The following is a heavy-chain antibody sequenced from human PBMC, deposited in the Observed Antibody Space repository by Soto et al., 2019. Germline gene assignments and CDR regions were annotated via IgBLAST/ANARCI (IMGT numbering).Heavy chain of an antibody. J-gene: IGHJ5*02. D-gene: IGHD2-15*01. CDR2: INDSGST. CDR1: GGAFRGYY. Sequence: QVQLQQGGAGLLKPSETLSLTCAVYGGAFRGYYWSWIRQPPGKGLEWLGEINDSGSTNYNPSLKSRITISLDTSKKEISLRLSSVTAADTAVYYCARERGRYCSGESCYPFGPWGQAALVTVSS. CDR3: ARERGRYCSGESCYPFGP. V-gene: IGHV4-34*01.